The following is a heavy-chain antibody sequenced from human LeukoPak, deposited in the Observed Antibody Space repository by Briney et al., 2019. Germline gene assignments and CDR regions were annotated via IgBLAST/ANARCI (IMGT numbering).Heavy chain of an antibody. Sequence: SETLSLTCTVSGGSISSYYWNWIRQPPGKGLDWIGNIYYSGSTNYNPSLKSRVAISVDTSKNQFSLKLSSVTAADTAVYYCARGGWKLGADYWGQGTLVTVSS. J-gene: IGHJ4*02. V-gene: IGHV4-59*01. D-gene: IGHD4-23*01. CDR3: ARGGWKLGADY. CDR1: GGSISSYY. CDR2: IYYSGST.